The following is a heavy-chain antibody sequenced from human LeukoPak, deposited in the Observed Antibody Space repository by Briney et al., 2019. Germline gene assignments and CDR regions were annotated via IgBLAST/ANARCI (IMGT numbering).Heavy chain of an antibody. CDR3: ATTRLIPLYYYGMDV. V-gene: IGHV1-24*01. D-gene: IGHD3-16*01. CDR1: GYTLTELS. Sequence: ASVKVSCKVSGYTLTELSMHWVRQAPGKGLEWRGGVGPGDGETFYAQKFQGRVTMTRDISTDTAYMELSSLRSEDTAVYFCATTRLIPLYYYGMDVWGQGTTVSVSS. CDR2: VGPGDGET. J-gene: IGHJ6*02.